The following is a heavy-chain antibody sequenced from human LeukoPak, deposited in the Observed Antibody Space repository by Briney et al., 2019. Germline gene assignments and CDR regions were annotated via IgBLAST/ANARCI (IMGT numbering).Heavy chain of an antibody. CDR3: ASSGWKVTIDY. J-gene: IGHJ4*02. Sequence: GGSLRLSCAASGFTFSSYAMSWVRQAPGKGLEWVSGINNSGGSTYYADSVKGRFTISRDNAKNSLYLQMNSLRAEDTAVYYCASSGWKVTIDYWGQGTLVTVSS. CDR2: INNSGGST. V-gene: IGHV3-23*01. CDR1: GFTFSSYA. D-gene: IGHD6-19*01.